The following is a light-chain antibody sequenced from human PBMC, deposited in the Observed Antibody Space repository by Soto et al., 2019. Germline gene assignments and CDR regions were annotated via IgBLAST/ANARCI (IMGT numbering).Light chain of an antibody. CDR3: CSYAGTTISYV. J-gene: IGLJ1*01. CDR1: SSDVGSYNY. CDR2: EVN. V-gene: IGLV2-23*02. Sequence: QSVLTQPASVSGSPGQSITISCTGTSSDVGSYNYVSWFQHHPGKAPKLIIYEVNKRPSGISDRFSGSKSGNTASLTTSGLQAEDEADYYCCSYAGTTISYVFGTGTKVTVL.